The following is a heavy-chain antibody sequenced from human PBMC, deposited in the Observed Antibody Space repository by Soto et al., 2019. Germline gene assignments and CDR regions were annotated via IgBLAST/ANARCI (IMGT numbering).Heavy chain of an antibody. Sequence: GGSLRLSCAASGFTVSSNDMAWVRQAAGKGLECISLMYSSGNTSYADSVKVSFTISRDKSTHTLFLHIHSLTAAATAVYYCAALVGSYYFDYWGQGTLVTVSS. CDR3: AALVGSYYFDY. J-gene: IGHJ4*02. CDR2: MYSSGNT. V-gene: IGHV3-53*01. D-gene: IGHD3-3*01. CDR1: GFTVSSND.